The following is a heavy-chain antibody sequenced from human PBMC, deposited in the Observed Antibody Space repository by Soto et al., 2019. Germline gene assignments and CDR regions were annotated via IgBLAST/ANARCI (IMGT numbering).Heavy chain of an antibody. J-gene: IGHJ4*02. Sequence: SETLSLTCTVSGGSIRGSSYYWGWIRQPPGKGLEWIGKIYDSGNTYYNPSLKSRVTISVDTSENQFSLRLESVTAADTAVYYFARQPYRSIAAAVCGRGTLVTVSS. CDR1: GGSIRGSSYY. D-gene: IGHD6-13*01. CDR2: IYDSGNT. V-gene: IGHV4-39*01. CDR3: ARQPYRSIAAAV.